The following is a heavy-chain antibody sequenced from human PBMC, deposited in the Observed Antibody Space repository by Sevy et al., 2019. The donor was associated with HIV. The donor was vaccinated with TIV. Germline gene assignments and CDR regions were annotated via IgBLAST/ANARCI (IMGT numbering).Heavy chain of an antibody. V-gene: IGHV3-48*02. CDR2: ITGGSTAK. Sequence: GGSLRLSCAASGLTFSRYIMNWVHQAPGKGLEWVSYITGGSTAKYHADSVKGRFTISRDNAKNSLYLQMNSLRDDDTAVYYCAGSYSGSGDFDSWGQGTLVTVSS. D-gene: IGHD1-26*01. CDR1: GLTFSRYI. CDR3: AGSYSGSGDFDS. J-gene: IGHJ5*01.